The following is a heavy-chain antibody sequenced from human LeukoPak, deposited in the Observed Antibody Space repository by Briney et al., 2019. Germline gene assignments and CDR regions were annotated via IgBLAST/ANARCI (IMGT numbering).Heavy chain of an antibody. CDR2: ISGDGGGI. Sequence: GGSLRLSCAASGFAFNNYAMSWVRQVPGKGLEWVSIISGDGGGIFYADSVKGRFTISRDNSRNTLYLQMNSLRADDTAVYYCAKDLHYYVAMDVWGQGTTVTVSS. CDR1: GFAFNNYA. D-gene: IGHD3-10*02. J-gene: IGHJ6*02. V-gene: IGHV3-23*01. CDR3: AKDLHYYVAMDV.